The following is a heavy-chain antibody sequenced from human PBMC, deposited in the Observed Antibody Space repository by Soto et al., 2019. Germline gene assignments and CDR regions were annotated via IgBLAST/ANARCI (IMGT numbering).Heavy chain of an antibody. Sequence: AEPLSLTCPLSAFSISSYFWILLRPPPGKGLEWIGSTYYAADTKYNPSLESRATISADPSKKQFSLKLSSVTAADAAVYYCARTDSVGCYPDCGQGKLVTVS. J-gene: IGHJ4*02. CDR2: TYYAADT. D-gene: IGHD2-15*01. V-gene: IGHV4-59*08. CDR1: AFSISSYF. CDR3: ARTDSVGCYPD.